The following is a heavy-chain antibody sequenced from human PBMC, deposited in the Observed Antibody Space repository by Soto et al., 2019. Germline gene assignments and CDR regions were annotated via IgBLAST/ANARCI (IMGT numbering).Heavy chain of an antibody. CDR1: GFTFSSYG. J-gene: IGHJ6*02. Sequence: GGSLRLSCAASGFTFSSYGMHWVRQAPGKGLEWVAVIWYDGSNKYYADSVKGRFTISRDNSKNTLSLQMNSLRAEDTAVYYCARDSSGRVGTRYYYYGMDVWGQGTTVTVSS. CDR3: ARDSSGRVGTRYYYYGMDV. CDR2: IWYDGSNK. V-gene: IGHV3-33*01. D-gene: IGHD1-26*01.